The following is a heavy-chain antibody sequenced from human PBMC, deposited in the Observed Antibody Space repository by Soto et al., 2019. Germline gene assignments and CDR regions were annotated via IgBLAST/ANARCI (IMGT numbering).Heavy chain of an antibody. Sequence: ASVKVSCKASGYTFTSYAMHWVRQAPGQRLEWMGWINAGNGNTKYSQKFQGRVTITADASASTAYMELSSLRSEDTAVYYCASSRLYCSGGSCYLSFDYWGQGTLVTVSS. J-gene: IGHJ4*02. CDR1: GYTFTSYA. D-gene: IGHD2-15*01. CDR3: ASSRLYCSGGSCYLSFDY. CDR2: INAGNGNT. V-gene: IGHV1-3*01.